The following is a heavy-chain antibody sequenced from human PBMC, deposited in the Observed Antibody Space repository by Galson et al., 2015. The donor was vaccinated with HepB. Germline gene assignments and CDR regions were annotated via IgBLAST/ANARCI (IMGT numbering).Heavy chain of an antibody. CDR2: MNPNSGNT. CDR3: ARGPLVFYYDSAFEI. V-gene: IGHV1-8*01. J-gene: IGHJ3*02. D-gene: IGHD3-22*01. CDR1: GYTFTSYD. Sequence: SVTVSCKASGYTFTSYDINWVRQATGQGLEWMGWMNPNSGNTGYAQKFQGRVTMTRNTSISTAYMELSSLRSEDTAVYYCARGPLVFYYDSAFEIWGQGTMVTVSS.